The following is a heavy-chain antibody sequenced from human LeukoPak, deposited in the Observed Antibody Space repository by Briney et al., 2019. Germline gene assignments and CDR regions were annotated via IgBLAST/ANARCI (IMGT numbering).Heavy chain of an antibody. CDR3: ARVENYYDSSGYYYVDYFDY. Sequence: SETLSLTCAVYGGSFSGYYWSWIRQPPGKGLEWSGEINHSGSTNYNPSLKSRVTISVDTYKNQFSLKLSSVTAADTAVYYCARVENYYDSSGYYYVDYFDYWGQGTLVTVSS. D-gene: IGHD3-22*01. V-gene: IGHV4-34*01. CDR1: GGSFSGYY. CDR2: INHSGST. J-gene: IGHJ4*02.